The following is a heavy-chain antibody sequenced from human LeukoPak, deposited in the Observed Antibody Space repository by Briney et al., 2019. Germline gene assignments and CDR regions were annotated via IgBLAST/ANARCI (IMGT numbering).Heavy chain of an antibody. D-gene: IGHD3-10*01. CDR3: ARDLSKMIRGAD. J-gene: IGHJ4*02. CDR2: IRYDGSNK. V-gene: IGHV3-30*02. CDR1: GFTFSSYG. Sequence: GGSLRLSCAASGFTFSSYGMHWVRQAPGKGLEWVAFIRYDGSNKYYADSVRGRFSISRDNSKNTLYLQMSFLRAEDTALYYCARDLSKMIRGADWGQGTLVTVSS.